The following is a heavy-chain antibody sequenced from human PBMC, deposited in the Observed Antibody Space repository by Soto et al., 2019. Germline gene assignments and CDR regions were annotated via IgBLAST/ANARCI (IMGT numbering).Heavy chain of an antibody. V-gene: IGHV1-18*04. CDR1: GYTFTIYG. CDR3: ARVRSRKFDYYYYYGMDV. CDR2: ISAYNGNT. D-gene: IGHD3-10*01. J-gene: IGHJ6*02. Sequence: ASVKVSCKASGYTFTIYGISCVLQSPLQWLDWVGCISAYNGNTNYAQKLQGRVTMTTDTSTSTAYMELRSLRSDDTAVYYCARVRSRKFDYYYYYGMDVWGQGTTVTVSS.